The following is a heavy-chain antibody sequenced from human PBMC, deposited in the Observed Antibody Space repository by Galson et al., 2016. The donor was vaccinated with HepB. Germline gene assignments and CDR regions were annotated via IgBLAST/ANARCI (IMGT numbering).Heavy chain of an antibody. J-gene: IGHJ4*02. V-gene: IGHV3-30*18. CDR1: GFTFSSYD. D-gene: IGHD3-10*01. CDR2: MSYDGSKK. CDR3: AKASSSLLRGGEMGLEY. Sequence: SLRLSCAASGFTFSSYDMHWVRQAPGKGLEWMTVMSYDGSKKYYADSVKGRFTTSRDNSKSTLYLQMNSLRTEDTAVYYCAKASSSLLRGGEMGLEYWGQGTLVTVSS.